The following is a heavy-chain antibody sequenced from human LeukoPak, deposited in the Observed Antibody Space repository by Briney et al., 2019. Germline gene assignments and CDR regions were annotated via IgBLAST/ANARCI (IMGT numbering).Heavy chain of an antibody. Sequence: GGSLRLSCAAPGFTFTSNWMNWVRQAPGKGLEWVANIKQDGNEKYYVDSVKGRFTISRDNAKNSLYLQMNSLRAEDTAVYYCARDTGYGSDYWGQGTLVTVSS. CDR3: ARDTGYGSDY. J-gene: IGHJ4*02. V-gene: IGHV3-7*05. CDR1: GFTFTSNW. CDR2: IKQDGNEK. D-gene: IGHD5-18*01.